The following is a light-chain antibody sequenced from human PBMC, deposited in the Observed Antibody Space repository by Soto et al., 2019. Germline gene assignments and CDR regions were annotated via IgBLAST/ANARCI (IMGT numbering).Light chain of an antibody. J-gene: IGKJ4*01. Sequence: EIVMTQSPATLSVSPGKTATLSCRASQSVGGAVAWYQHKPGQAPRLLIVGAFIRATGVPGRFSGGGSGTEFTLTISSLQSEDFAVYYCQQYKNWPPLTFGGGTTVEIK. CDR3: QQYKNWPPLT. CDR2: GAF. CDR1: QSVGGA. V-gene: IGKV3-15*01.